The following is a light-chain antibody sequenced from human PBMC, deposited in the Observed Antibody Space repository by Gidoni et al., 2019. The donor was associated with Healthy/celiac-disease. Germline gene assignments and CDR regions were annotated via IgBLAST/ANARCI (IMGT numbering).Light chain of an antibody. J-gene: IGKJ1*01. CDR3: QQSYSTPPT. CDR1: KSISSY. Sequence: DIQMTQSPSSLSASVGDRVTITCRASKSISSYLNWYQQKPGKAHKLLIYAASSLQSGVPSRFSGSGSGTDFTLTISSLQPEDFATYYCQQSYSTPPTFVQGTKVEIK. CDR2: AAS. V-gene: IGKV1-39*01.